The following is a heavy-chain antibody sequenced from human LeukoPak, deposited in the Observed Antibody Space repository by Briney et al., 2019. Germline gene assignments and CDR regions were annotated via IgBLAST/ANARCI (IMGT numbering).Heavy chain of an antibody. Sequence: GGSLRLSCAASGFTFSSYSMNWVCQAPGEGLEWVSSISSSSSYIYYADSVKGRFTISRDDAKNSLYLQMNSLRAEDTAVYYCAELGITMIGGVWGKGTTVTISS. J-gene: IGHJ6*04. V-gene: IGHV3-21*01. CDR3: AELGITMIGGV. D-gene: IGHD3-10*02. CDR1: GFTFSSYS. CDR2: ISSSSSYI.